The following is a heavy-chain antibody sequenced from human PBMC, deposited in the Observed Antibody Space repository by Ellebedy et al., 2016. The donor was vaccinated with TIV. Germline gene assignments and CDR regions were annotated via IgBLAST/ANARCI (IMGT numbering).Heavy chain of an antibody. J-gene: IGHJ3*01. V-gene: IGHV3-7*03. CDR2: IADDGREE. CDR3: ASGLTGDYGAFDV. Sequence: GESLKISCAASGFMFWRRWMSWVRQAPGKGLEWVANIADDGREENYVDSVRGRFTISRDNAKNLLSLHMKTLRAEDTAVYYCASGLTGDYGAFDVWGPGTMVTVSS. CDR1: GFMFWRRW. D-gene: IGHD4-17*01.